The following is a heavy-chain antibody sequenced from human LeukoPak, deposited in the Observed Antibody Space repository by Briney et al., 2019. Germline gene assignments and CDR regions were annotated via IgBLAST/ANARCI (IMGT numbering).Heavy chain of an antibody. D-gene: IGHD5-18*01. CDR3: ATGYTYDYSLY. CDR1: GDTVTGFS. Sequence: ASVKVSCKVSGDTVTGFSIHWVRQAPGNGLEWMGGFDPEDGARIFAQKFQGRVTMTEDTSTDTAYMDLSSLRSEDTAVYYCATGYTYDYSLYWGQGTLVTVSS. J-gene: IGHJ4*02. CDR2: FDPEDGAR. V-gene: IGHV1-24*01.